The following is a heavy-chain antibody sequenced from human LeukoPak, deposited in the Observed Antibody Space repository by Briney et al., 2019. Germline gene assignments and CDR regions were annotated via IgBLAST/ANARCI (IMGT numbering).Heavy chain of an antibody. CDR1: RGSLSSSSYY. CDR3: RLWSAGYAFDI. CDR2: IYYSGST. D-gene: IGHD5-18*01. J-gene: IGHJ3*02. Sequence: SETLSLTCTVSRGSLSSSSYYWGWIRQPPGKGLECMGSIYYSGSTYYNPSLKSRAPISVDTSKNQFSLKLSSVTAADTAVYYCRLWSAGYAFDIWGQGIMVTVSS. V-gene: IGHV4-39*01.